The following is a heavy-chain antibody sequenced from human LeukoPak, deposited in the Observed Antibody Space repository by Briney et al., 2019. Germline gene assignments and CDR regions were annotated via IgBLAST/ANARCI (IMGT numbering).Heavy chain of an antibody. V-gene: IGHV3-23*01. CDR2: ISGSGGST. J-gene: IGHJ4*02. Sequence: PGGSLRLSCAASGFTFSSYAMSWVRQAPGKGLEWVSAISGSGGSTYYADSVKGRFTISRDNSKNTLYLQMNSLRAEDTAVYYCAKTYYYDSSGSHYFDYWGQGTLVTVSS. D-gene: IGHD3-22*01. CDR3: AKTYYYDSSGSHYFDY. CDR1: GFTFSSYA.